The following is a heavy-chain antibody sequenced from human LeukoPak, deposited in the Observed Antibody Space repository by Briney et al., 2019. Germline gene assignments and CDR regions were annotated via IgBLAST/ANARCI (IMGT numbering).Heavy chain of an antibody. D-gene: IGHD2-8*01. CDR2: IGGGDT. Sequence: PGGSLRLSCSTSGFTFRTFAMSWVRQAPGKGLEWVSSIGGGDTYYAGSVKGRFIISRDDSRSTVDLQMSSLRAEDTAVYYCAKDGQSFNSLYDYFDSWGPGTLVTVSS. CDR1: GFTFRTFA. V-gene: IGHV3-23*01. J-gene: IGHJ4*02. CDR3: AKDGQSFNSLYDYFDS.